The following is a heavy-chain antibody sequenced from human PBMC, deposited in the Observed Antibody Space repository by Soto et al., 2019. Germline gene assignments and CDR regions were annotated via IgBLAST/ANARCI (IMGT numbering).Heavy chain of an antibody. CDR1: GFTFSDYQ. CDR3: ARDLSKLLSHNYYYYDLDV. D-gene: IGHD2-15*01. Sequence: QVHLVESGGGLVKPGGSLRLSCAASGFTFSDYQMSWIRQAPGKGLEWVSYIGSSGLSVYYEDSVKGRFTISRDNANNSLYLQINSLTAEASAVYYCARDLSKLLSHNYYYYDLDVLGKGITVSVSS. CDR2: IGSSGLSV. J-gene: IGHJ6*03. V-gene: IGHV3-11*01.